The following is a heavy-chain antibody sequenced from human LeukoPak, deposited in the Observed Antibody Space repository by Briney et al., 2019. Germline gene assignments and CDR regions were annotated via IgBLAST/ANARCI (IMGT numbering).Heavy chain of an antibody. Sequence: PGRSLRLSCAASGFTFSTSWMTWVRQAPGKGLEWVCRTRNKAQSYSTAYAASVRGRFTISRAKTTNSLFFEVFSMKIEDTAVYYCGRVLVSEVNYRTDYWGQGTLVSVSS. CDR3: GRVLVSEVNYRTDY. J-gene: IGHJ4*02. V-gene: IGHV3-72*01. CDR2: TRNKAQSYST. CDR1: GFTFSTSW. D-gene: IGHD3-10*01.